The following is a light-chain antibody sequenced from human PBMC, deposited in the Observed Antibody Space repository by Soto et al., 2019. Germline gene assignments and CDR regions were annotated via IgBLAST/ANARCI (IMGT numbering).Light chain of an antibody. V-gene: IGLV4-60*03. Sequence: QSVPTQSSSASASLGSSVKLTCTLSSGHSSYIIAWHQQQPGKAPRYLMKLEGSGSYNKGSGVPDRFSGSSSGADRYLTISNLQSEDEADYYCETWDSNTPVFGGGTKLTVL. J-gene: IGLJ2*01. CDR2: LEGSGSY. CDR1: SGHSSYI. CDR3: ETWDSNTPV.